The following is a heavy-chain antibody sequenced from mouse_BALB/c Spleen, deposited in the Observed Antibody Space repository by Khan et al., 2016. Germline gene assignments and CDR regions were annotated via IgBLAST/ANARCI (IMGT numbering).Heavy chain of an antibody. D-gene: IGHD1-1*01. CDR1: GYSITSGYS. Sequence: VQLKESGPDLVKPSQSLSLTCTVTGYSITSGYSWHWIRQFPGNKLEWMGYIHYGGVTNYNPSLKSRISITRDTSTNQFFLQLNSVTTEDTSTYYCTRYPYGSGPWFAYWGQGTLVTVSA. J-gene: IGHJ3*01. CDR2: IHYGGVT. CDR3: TRYPYGSGPWFAY. V-gene: IGHV3-1*02.